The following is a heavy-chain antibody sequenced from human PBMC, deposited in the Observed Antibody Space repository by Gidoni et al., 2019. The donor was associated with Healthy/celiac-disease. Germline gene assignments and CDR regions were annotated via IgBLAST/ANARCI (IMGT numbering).Heavy chain of an antibody. D-gene: IGHD3-3*01. V-gene: IGHV4-39*01. Sequence: QLQLQESGPGLVKPSETLSLTCTVSGGSISSSSYYWGWIRQPPGKGLEWIESIYYSGSTYYNPSLKSRVTISVDTSKNQFSLKLSSVTAADTAVYYCARNYYDFWSGYYYAFDIWGQGTMVTVSS. J-gene: IGHJ3*02. CDR1: GGSISSSSYY. CDR3: ARNYYDFWSGYYYAFDI. CDR2: IYYSGST.